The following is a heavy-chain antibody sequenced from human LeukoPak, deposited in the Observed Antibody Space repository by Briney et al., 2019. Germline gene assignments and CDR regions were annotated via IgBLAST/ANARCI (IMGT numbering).Heavy chain of an antibody. CDR2: INPSGGST. V-gene: IGHV1-46*01. J-gene: IGHJ4*02. CDR3: ARGNNKYQLLHRGSYFDY. CDR1: GYTFTSYY. D-gene: IGHD2-2*01. Sequence: GASEKVSCKASGYTFTSYYMHWVRQAPGQGLEWMGIINPSGGSTSYAQKFQGRVTMTRDTSTSTVYMELSSLRSEDTAVYYCARGNNKYQLLHRGSYFDYWGQGTLVTVSS.